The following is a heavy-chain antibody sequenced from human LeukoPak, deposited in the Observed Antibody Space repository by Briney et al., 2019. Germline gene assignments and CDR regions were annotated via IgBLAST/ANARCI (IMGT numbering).Heavy chain of an antibody. CDR2: TYTRGST. CDR3: ARGICSGGSCYSPGAFDI. J-gene: IGHJ3*02. Sequence: SQTLSLTCTVAGGSITSYYWSWIRQPAGKGREWIGRTYTRGSTNYNPSLKSRVTMSVDTSKNPFSLKLSSVTAADTAVYYCARGICSGGSCYSPGAFDIWGQGTMVTVSS. CDR1: GGSITSYY. V-gene: IGHV4-4*07. D-gene: IGHD2-15*01.